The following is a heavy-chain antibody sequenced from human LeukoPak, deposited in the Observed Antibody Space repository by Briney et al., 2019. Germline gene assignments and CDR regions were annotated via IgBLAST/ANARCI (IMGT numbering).Heavy chain of an antibody. D-gene: IGHD3-22*01. CDR2: ISGYNGNT. V-gene: IGHV1-18*01. CDR3: ARAYYYDTSGYYQFDY. Sequence: GASVKASCKASGYTFTNYGINWVRQAPGQGLEWMGWISGYNGNTKYAQNFQGRVTMTTDTSTSTGYMEVRSLISNDTAVYYCARAYYYDTSGYYQFDYWGQGTLVTVSS. J-gene: IGHJ4*02. CDR1: GYTFTNYG.